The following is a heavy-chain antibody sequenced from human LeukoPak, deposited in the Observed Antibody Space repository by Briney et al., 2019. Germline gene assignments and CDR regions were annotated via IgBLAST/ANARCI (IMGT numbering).Heavy chain of an antibody. CDR2: IIPILGIA. J-gene: IGHJ6*02. CDR3: AREALNCGGDCYSYSYYGMDV. Sequence: GASVKVSCKAPGGTFSSSAIRWVRQAPGQGLEWMGRIIPILGIANYAQKFQGRVTITADKSTSTAYMELSSLRSEDTAVYYCAREALNCGGDCYSYSYYGMDVWGQGTTVTVSS. V-gene: IGHV1-69*04. CDR1: GGTFSSSA. D-gene: IGHD2-21*02.